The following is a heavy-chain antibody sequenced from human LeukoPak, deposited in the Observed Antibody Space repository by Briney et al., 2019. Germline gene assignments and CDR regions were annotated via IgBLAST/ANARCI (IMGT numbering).Heavy chain of an antibody. V-gene: IGHV3-15*01. Sequence: GGSLRLSCAASGFPFTSHWLSWFRQSPGKGLEWVGRVKSKTDGGTTDYAAPVKGRFTISRDDSKNTLYLQMNSLKTEDTAVYYCTTEGAPPLLTFDYWGQGTLVTVSS. D-gene: IGHD1-26*01. CDR3: TTEGAPPLLTFDY. J-gene: IGHJ4*02. CDR1: GFPFTSHW. CDR2: VKSKTDGGTT.